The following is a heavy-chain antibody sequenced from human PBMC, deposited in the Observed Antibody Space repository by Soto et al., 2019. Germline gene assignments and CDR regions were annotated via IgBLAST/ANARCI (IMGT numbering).Heavy chain of an antibody. D-gene: IGHD5-12*01. CDR1: VFTFISYW. Sequence: PGWSLRLSCASSVFTFISYWMSWVRQAPGKGLEWVANIKQDGSEKYYVDSVKGRFTISRDNAKNSLYLQMNSLRAEDTAVYYCARLWWLRRTLHWFDPWGQGTLVTVSS. J-gene: IGHJ5*02. CDR3: ARLWWLRRTLHWFDP. V-gene: IGHV3-7*03. CDR2: IKQDGSEK.